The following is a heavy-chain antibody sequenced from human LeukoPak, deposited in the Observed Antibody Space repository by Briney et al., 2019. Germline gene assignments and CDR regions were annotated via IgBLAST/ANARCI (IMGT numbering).Heavy chain of an antibody. Sequence: GGSLRLSCAASGFTFSSYWMSWVRQAPGKGLEWVANIKQDGSEKYYVDSVKGRFTISRDNAKNSLYLQMNSLRAEDTAVYYCAREGGITIFGVVIKDYNWFDPWGQGTLVTVSS. CDR1: GFTFSSYW. D-gene: IGHD3-3*01. J-gene: IGHJ5*02. CDR3: AREGGITIFGVVIKDYNWFDP. V-gene: IGHV3-7*01. CDR2: IKQDGSEK.